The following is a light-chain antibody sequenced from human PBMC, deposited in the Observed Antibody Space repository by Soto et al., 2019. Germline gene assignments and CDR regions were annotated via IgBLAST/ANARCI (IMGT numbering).Light chain of an antibody. Sequence: QSALTQPASVSGSPGQSVTISCTGTSSDVGAYNFVSWYQQYPGKVPKLMIFDVNKRPSGVPDRFSDSKSGDTASLTISGRQAEDEADYYCYTHAGTHLVFGRGTKLTVL. CDR1: SSDVGAYNF. J-gene: IGLJ3*02. CDR3: YTHAGTHLV. CDR2: DVN. V-gene: IGLV2-11*01.